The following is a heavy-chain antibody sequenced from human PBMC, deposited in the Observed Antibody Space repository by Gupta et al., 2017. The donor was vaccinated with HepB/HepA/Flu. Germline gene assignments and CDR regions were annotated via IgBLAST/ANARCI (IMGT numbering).Heavy chain of an antibody. Sequence: EVQLLESGGGLVQPGGSLRLSCAASGFTFSSYAMNWVRQAPGQGLEWVSVISGSGGTTYYADSVKGRFTISRDNSKNTVCLQMNSLRAEDTAVYYCAKGQWLPSYYFHNWGQGTLVTVSS. J-gene: IGHJ4*02. D-gene: IGHD3-22*01. V-gene: IGHV3-23*01. CDR3: AKGQWLPSYYFHN. CDR2: ISGSGGTT. CDR1: GFTFSSYA.